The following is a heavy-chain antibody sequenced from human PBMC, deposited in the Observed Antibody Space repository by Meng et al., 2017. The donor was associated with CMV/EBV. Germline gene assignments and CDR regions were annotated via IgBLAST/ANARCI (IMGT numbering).Heavy chain of an antibody. V-gene: IGHV4-30-4*08. Sequence: VPLSGAGPGPGKSSQPLVLTCTVSCGSISSGDYYWSWIRQPPGKGLEWIGYIYYSGSTYYNPSLKSRVTISVDTSKNQFSLKLSSVTAADTAVYYCARVTSRVAGAFDYWGQGTLVTVSS. CDR3: ARVTSRVAGAFDY. D-gene: IGHD1-14*01. CDR1: CGSISSGDYY. J-gene: IGHJ4*02. CDR2: IYYSGST.